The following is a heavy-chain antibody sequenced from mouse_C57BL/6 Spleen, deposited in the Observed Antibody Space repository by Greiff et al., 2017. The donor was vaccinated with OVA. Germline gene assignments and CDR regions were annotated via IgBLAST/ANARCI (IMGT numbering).Heavy chain of an antibody. V-gene: IGHV1-81*01. J-gene: IGHJ1*03. D-gene: IGHD4-1*01. CDR1: GYTFTSYG. Sequence: VQGVESGAELARPGASVKLSCKASGYTFTSYGISWVKQRTGQGLEWIGEIYPRSGNTYYNEKFKGKATLTADKSSSTAYMELRSLTSEDSAVYFCARELGGYFDVWGTGTTVTVSS. CDR3: ARELGGYFDV. CDR2: IYPRSGNT.